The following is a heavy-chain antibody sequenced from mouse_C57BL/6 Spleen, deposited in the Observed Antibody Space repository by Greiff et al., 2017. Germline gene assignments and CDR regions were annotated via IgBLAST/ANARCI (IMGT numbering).Heavy chain of an antibody. CDR3: ARGTGDYYAMDY. D-gene: IGHD3-3*01. CDR2: IDPSDSYT. Sequence: QVQLKQPGAELVMPGASVKLSCKASGYTFTSSWMHWVKQRPGQGLEWIGEIDPSDSYTNYNQKFKGKSTLTVDKSSSTAYMQLSSLTAEDSAVYDCARGTGDYYAMDYWGQGTSVTVSS. CDR1: GYTFTSSW. V-gene: IGHV1-69*01. J-gene: IGHJ4*01.